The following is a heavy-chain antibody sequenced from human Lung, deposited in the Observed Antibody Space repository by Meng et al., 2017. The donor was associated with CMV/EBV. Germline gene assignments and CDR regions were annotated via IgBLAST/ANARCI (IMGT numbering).Heavy chain of an antibody. D-gene: IGHD3-3*01. Sequence: GVVVGCIRPPPGKALEWLALIYWNDDKRYSPSLKSRLTITKDTSKNQVVLTMTNMDPVDTATYYCARTSITIFGVVIIGEVNWFDPWGQGTLVTVSS. CDR2: IYWNDDK. CDR1: GVV. V-gene: IGHV2-5*01. J-gene: IGHJ5*02. CDR3: ARTSITIFGVVIIGEVNWFDP.